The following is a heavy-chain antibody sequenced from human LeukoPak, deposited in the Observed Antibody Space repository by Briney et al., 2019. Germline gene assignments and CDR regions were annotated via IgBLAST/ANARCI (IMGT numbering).Heavy chain of an antibody. Sequence: AAVKVSCKASGYTFTGYYMHWVRQAPGQGLEWMGWINPNSGGTNYAQKFQGRVTMTRDLSIKTTFMDLRSLTSDDSAIFYCATTLSRGGPDDAFDIWGHGTMVIVSS. CDR3: ATTLSRGGPDDAFDI. J-gene: IGHJ3*02. D-gene: IGHD3-16*01. CDR2: INPNSGGT. V-gene: IGHV1-2*02. CDR1: GYTFTGYY.